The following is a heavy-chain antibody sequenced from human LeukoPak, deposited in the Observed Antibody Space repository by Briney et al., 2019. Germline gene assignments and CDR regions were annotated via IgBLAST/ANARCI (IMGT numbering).Heavy chain of an antibody. D-gene: IGHD6-19*01. Sequence: GGSLRLSCAASGFIFTTHWMSWVRQAPGKGLEWVADIKKDGSEKYYVDSVKGRFTISRDNAKNSLYLQMNSLRAEDTAVYYCSRDIADGSGWSDYWGRGTLVTVSS. CDR2: IKKDGSEK. J-gene: IGHJ4*02. CDR3: SRDIADGSGWSDY. CDR1: GFIFTTHW. V-gene: IGHV3-7*04.